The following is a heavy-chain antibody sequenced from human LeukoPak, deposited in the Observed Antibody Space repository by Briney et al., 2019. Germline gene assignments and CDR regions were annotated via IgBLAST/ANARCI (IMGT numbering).Heavy chain of an antibody. J-gene: IGHJ4*02. Sequence: KPSETLSLTCTVSGGSISSYYWSWIRQPAGKGLEWIGYIYYSGSTNYNPSLKSRVTISVDTSKNQFSLKLSSVTAADTAVYYCARGDLAGWKDYWGQGTLVTVSS. CDR1: GGSISSYY. V-gene: IGHV4-59*01. CDR3: ARGDLAGWKDY. D-gene: IGHD3-3*02. CDR2: IYYSGST.